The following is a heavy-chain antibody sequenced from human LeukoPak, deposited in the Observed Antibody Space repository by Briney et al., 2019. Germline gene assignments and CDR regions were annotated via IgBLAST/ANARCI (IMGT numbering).Heavy chain of an antibody. CDR3: ARGLGWDGVTYLGA. Sequence: ASVKVSCKASGYTFTGYYMHWVRQAPGQGLEWMGWINPNSGDTTYAQKFHGRASMTRDTSISTAYRDLGGLRSNDTALYYCARGLGWDGVTYLGAWGQGTLVTVSS. CDR2: INPNSGDT. D-gene: IGHD1-26*01. V-gene: IGHV1-2*02. CDR1: GYTFTGYY. J-gene: IGHJ5*02.